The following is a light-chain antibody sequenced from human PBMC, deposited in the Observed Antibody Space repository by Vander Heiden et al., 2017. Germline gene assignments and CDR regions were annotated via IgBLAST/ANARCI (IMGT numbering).Light chain of an antibody. J-gene: IGLJ1*01. CDR1: SSDVGGYNY. CDR2: EVS. V-gene: IGLV2-14*01. Sequence: SALTQPASVSGSPGKSITISCTGTSSDVGGYNYVSWYQQHPGNAPKLMIYEVSNRPSGVSNRFSGSKSGNTASLTISGLQAEDEADYYCSSYTSSNTYVFGTGTKVTVL. CDR3: SSYTSSNTYV.